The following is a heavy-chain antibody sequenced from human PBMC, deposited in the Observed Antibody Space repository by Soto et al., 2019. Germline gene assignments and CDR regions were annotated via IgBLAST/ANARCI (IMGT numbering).Heavy chain of an antibody. Sequence: SETLSLTCTVSGGSISSSSYYWGWIRQPPGKGLEWIGSIYYSGSTYYNPSLKSRVTISVDTSKNQFSLKLSSVTAADTAVYYCARKYLGYCSGGSCYDVGDAFDIWGQGTMVT. V-gene: IGHV4-39*01. CDR1: GGSISSSSYY. J-gene: IGHJ3*02. CDR3: ARKYLGYCSGGSCYDVGDAFDI. CDR2: IYYSGST. D-gene: IGHD2-15*01.